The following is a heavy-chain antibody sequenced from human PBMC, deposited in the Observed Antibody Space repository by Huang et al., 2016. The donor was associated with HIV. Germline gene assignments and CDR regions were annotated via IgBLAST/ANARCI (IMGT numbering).Heavy chain of an antibody. D-gene: IGHD2-2*03. CDR3: ARAARGDGYHGAFDV. V-gene: IGHV1-3*01. CDR2: INPGNGRI. J-gene: IGHJ3*01. Sequence: QVQLVQSGAEFKKPGASLKVSCAASGYIFTTYSIHWFRRVPGQSLQWLGWINPGNGRIPCLQSLNGRVILSRDMSAATVYMQRSGLTPDDTATYYCARAARGDGYHGAFDVWGQGTVVTVS. CDR1: GYIFTTYS.